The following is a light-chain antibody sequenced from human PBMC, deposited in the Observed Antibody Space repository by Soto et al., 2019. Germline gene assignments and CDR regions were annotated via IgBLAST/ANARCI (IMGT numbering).Light chain of an antibody. CDR3: QQCNSYPFT. Sequence: DIQMTQSPSTLSASVGDRVTITCRASRSISSWLAWYQQKPGKAPKLLIYKASSLESGVPSRFSGSGSGTEFTLTISSLQPDDFATYYCQQCNSYPFTFGPGTKVDIK. CDR2: KAS. V-gene: IGKV1-5*03. J-gene: IGKJ3*01. CDR1: RSISSW.